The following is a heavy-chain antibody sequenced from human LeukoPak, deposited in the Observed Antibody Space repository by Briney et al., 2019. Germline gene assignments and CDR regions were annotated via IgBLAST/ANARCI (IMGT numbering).Heavy chain of an antibody. J-gene: IGHJ4*02. D-gene: IGHD4-17*01. CDR1: GYTFSSYA. CDR2: ISGYIGTT. CDR3: ARRQQGSGTTLGY. V-gene: IGHV1-18*01. Sequence: ASVKVSCKASGYTFSSYAITWVRQAPGQGLEWMGWISGYIGTTKYAQNFQGRVTMTTDRSTSTAYMELRSLRSEDTAVYYCARRQQGSGTTLGYWGQGTLVTVSS.